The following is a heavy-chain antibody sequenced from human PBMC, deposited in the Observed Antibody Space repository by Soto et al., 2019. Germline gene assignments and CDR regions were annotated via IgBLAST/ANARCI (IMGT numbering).Heavy chain of an antibody. V-gene: IGHV3-30*18. Sequence: GGSLRLSCAASGFTFSSYGMHWVRQAPGKGLEWVAVISYDGSNKYYADSVKGRFTISRDNSKNTLYLQMNSLRAEDTAVYYCAKPLYIGSDYDILTGYGGDAFDIWGQGPMVTVSS. CDR1: GFTFSSYG. J-gene: IGHJ3*02. CDR2: ISYDGSNK. CDR3: AKPLYIGSDYDILTGYGGDAFDI. D-gene: IGHD3-9*01.